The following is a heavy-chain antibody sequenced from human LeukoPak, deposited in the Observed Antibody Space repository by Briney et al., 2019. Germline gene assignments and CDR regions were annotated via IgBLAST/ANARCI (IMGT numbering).Heavy chain of an antibody. CDR1: GDSVSSNSAA. V-gene: IGHV6-1*01. D-gene: IGHD6-13*01. Sequence: SQTLSLTCAISGDSVSSNSAAWNWIRQSPSRGLEWLGRTYYRSKWYNDYAVSVKSRITINPDTSKNQFSLQLNSVTPEDTAVYYRARAPLSSWYGDYYYGMDVWGQGTTVTVSS. CDR3: ARAPLSSWYGDYYYGMDV. J-gene: IGHJ6*02. CDR2: TYYRSKWYN.